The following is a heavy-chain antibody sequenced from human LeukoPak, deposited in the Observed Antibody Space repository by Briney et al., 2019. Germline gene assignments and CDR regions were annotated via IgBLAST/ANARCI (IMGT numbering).Heavy chain of an antibody. CDR2: IYPGDSDT. J-gene: IGHJ6*02. CDR3: ARRGGDYSMSYYGMDV. Sequence: GESLKISCKGSGYSFTSYWIGWVRQMPGKGLEWMGIIYPGDSDTRYSPSFQGQVTISADKSISTAYLQWSSLKASDTAMYYCARRGGDYSMSYYGMDVWGQGTTVTVSS. V-gene: IGHV5-51*01. D-gene: IGHD4-17*01. CDR1: GYSFTSYW.